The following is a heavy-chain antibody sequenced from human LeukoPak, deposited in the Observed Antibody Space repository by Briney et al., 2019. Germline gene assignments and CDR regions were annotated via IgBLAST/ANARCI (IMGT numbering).Heavy chain of an antibody. CDR1: GFTFSNYS. V-gene: IGHV3-48*01. Sequence: GGSLRLSCAASGFTFSNYSMNWVRQAPGKGLEWVSYISSRSKTIYYADSVKGRFAISRDNAKNSLYLQMNSLRAEDTAIYYCTRGYRSGTNFDWGQGTLVTVSS. D-gene: IGHD3-10*01. CDR3: TRGYRSGTNFD. J-gene: IGHJ4*02. CDR2: ISSRSKTI.